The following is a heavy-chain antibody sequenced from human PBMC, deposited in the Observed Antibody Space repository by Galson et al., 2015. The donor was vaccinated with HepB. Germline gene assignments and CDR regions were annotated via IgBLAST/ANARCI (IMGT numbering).Heavy chain of an antibody. Sequence: SLRLSCAASGYTASTYGIHWVRQAPGKGLEWVAVIWYDGTHLYYADSVRGRFTISRDSSKNTVYLEMNFLRDDDTAVYYCSAYNFGPNEYWGQGTLVTVAS. CDR1: GYTASTYG. CDR3: SAYNFGPNEY. V-gene: IGHV3-33*01. CDR2: IWYDGTHL. J-gene: IGHJ4*02. D-gene: IGHD5-24*01.